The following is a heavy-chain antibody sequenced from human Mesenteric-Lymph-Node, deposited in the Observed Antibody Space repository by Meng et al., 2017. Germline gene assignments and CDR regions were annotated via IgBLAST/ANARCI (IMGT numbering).Heavy chain of an antibody. D-gene: IGHD1-14*01. J-gene: IGHJ4*02. CDR1: GGSISSYY. CDR2: IHSGGTI. V-gene: IGHV4-39*07. Sequence: SETLSLTCTVSGGSISSYYWGWIRQPPGKGLEWIGSIHSGGTIFYNPSLKSRLTISVDRSKNQFSLKLNSVTAADTAVYFCARDSRTYTYGRVFYDNWGQGALVTVSS. CDR3: ARDSRTYTYGRVFYDN.